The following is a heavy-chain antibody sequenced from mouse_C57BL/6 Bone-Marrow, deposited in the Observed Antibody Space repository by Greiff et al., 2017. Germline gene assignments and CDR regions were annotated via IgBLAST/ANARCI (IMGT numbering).Heavy chain of an antibody. Sequence: DVHLVESGGDLVKPGGSLKLSCAASGFTFSSYGMSWVRQTPDKRLEWVATISSGGSYTYYPDSVKGRFTISRDNAKNTLYLHMSSLKSEDTAMYYCARHLYSNYRAWFAYWGQGTLVTVSA. CDR1: GFTFSSYG. CDR2: ISSGGSYT. V-gene: IGHV5-6*01. CDR3: ARHLYSNYRAWFAY. D-gene: IGHD2-5*01. J-gene: IGHJ3*01.